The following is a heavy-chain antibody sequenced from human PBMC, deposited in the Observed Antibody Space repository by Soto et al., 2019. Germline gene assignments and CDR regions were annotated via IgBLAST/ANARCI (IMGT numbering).Heavy chain of an antibody. CDR2: IYWDDDK. Sequence: QITLKESGPTLVKPTQTLTLTGTTSGFSLSSTRIAVGWIRQPPGKALEWLALIYWDDDKRYSPFLKSRLTLTKDTSKNQSVLTMCNMYPVYTARYYCAHIVVAGLGYYLDYCGQGTLVTVSS. D-gene: IGHD6-19*01. CDR3: AHIVVAGLGYYLDY. J-gene: IGHJ4*02. V-gene: IGHV2-5*02. CDR1: GFSLSSTRIA.